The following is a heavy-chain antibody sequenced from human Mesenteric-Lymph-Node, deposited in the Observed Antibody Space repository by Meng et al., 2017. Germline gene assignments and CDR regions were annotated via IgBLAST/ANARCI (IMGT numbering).Heavy chain of an antibody. J-gene: IGHJ4*02. D-gene: IGHD6-13*01. V-gene: IGHV4-61*08. CDR3: ARRYSSTYYYFDF. Sequence: QVQLEGSGPKLVRPSETLSLTCTVSGGSVSSSGYYWSWIRQPPGKGLEWIGYIYHSGSTNSNPSLKSRVSISIDTSKNQFSLNLNSVTAADTAVYYCARRYSSTYYYFDFWGQGILVTVSS. CDR2: IYHSGST. CDR1: GGSVSSSGYY.